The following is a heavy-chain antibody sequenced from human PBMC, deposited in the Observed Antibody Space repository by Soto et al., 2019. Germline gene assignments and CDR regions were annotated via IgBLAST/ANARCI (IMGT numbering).Heavy chain of an antibody. J-gene: IGHJ4*02. D-gene: IGHD3-22*01. CDR2: ISSSSSTI. Sequence: PGGSLRLSCAASGFTFSSYSMNWVRQAPGKGLEWVSYISSSSSTIYYADSVKGRFTISRDNAKNSLYLQMNSLRDEDTAVYYCARVGMGAYYYDSSGYYDYWGQGTLVTVS. CDR1: GFTFSSYS. V-gene: IGHV3-48*02. CDR3: ARVGMGAYYYDSSGYYDY.